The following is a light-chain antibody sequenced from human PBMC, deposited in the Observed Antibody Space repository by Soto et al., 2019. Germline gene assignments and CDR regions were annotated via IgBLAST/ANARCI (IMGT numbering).Light chain of an antibody. CDR2: SHS. CDR3: CSYAGSSTYVV. V-gene: IGLV1-44*01. J-gene: IGLJ2*01. Sequence: QSVLTQPPSASGTPGQRVTLSCSGSSSNIGGNSVNWYQHLPGAAPKLLIYSHSQRPSGVPDRFSGSKSGTSASLAISGLQSGDEADYYCCSYAGSSTYVVFGGGTKLTVL. CDR1: SSNIGGNS.